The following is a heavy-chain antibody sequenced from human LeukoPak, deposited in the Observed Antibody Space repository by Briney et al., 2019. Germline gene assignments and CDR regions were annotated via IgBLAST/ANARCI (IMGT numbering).Heavy chain of an antibody. Sequence: SETLSLTCTVSGGSISSYYWSWIRQPPGKGLEWIGYIYYSGSTYYNPSLKSRVTISVDTSKNQFSLKLSSVTAADTAVYYCARGLRFLEWSLYYYYMDVWGKGTTVTVSS. V-gene: IGHV4-59*12. CDR3: ARGLRFLEWSLYYYYMDV. CDR1: GGSISSYY. J-gene: IGHJ6*03. CDR2: IYYSGST. D-gene: IGHD3-3*01.